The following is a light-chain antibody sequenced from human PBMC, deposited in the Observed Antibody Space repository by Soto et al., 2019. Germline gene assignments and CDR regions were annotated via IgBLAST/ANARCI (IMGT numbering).Light chain of an antibody. Sequence: EIVLTQSPCTLSLSPGERATLSCRASQSVFNNHIGWYQQKPGQAPRRLIFGASFRATGIPDRFSGSGSGTDFTLTISRLEPEDFAVYYCQQYGSSPTTFGQGTKVDI. V-gene: IGKV3-20*01. CDR2: GAS. J-gene: IGKJ1*01. CDR3: QQYGSSPTT. CDR1: QSVFNNH.